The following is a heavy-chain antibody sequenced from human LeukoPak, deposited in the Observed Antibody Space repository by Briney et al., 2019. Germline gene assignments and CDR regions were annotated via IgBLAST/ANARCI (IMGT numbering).Heavy chain of an antibody. CDR1: GFTFNIYT. J-gene: IGHJ4*02. CDR2: ISDNSGST. CDR3: VKSRGKYEARGWPTFDS. D-gene: IGHD6-19*01. V-gene: IGHV3-23*01. Sequence: PGGSLRLSCAASGFTFNIYTMTWVRQAPGKGLEWVSIISDNSGSTYYADSMKGRFTISRDNSKNTLYLQMNSLRAEDTAIYYCVKSRGKYEARGWPTFDSWVQGTLVTVSS.